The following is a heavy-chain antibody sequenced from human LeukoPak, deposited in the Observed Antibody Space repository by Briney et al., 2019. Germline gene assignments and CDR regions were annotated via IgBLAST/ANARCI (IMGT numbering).Heavy chain of an antibody. Sequence: PSQTLSLTCTVSVGSISSGSYYWSWIRQPAGKGLEWIGRIYTSGSTNYNPSLKSRVTISVDTSKNQFSLKLSSVTAADAAVYYCARGGDSRYGGPPAGYWGQGALVTVSS. D-gene: IGHD4-23*01. CDR1: VGSISSGSYY. CDR2: IYTSGST. V-gene: IGHV4-61*02. J-gene: IGHJ4*02. CDR3: ARGGDSRYGGPPAGY.